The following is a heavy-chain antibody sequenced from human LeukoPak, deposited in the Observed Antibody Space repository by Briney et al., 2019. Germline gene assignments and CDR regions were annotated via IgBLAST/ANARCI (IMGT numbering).Heavy chain of an antibody. Sequence: PGGSLRLSCSASGFTFSAYAMHWVRQAPGKGLEWVSAISGSGGSTYYADSVKGRFTISRDNSKNTLYLQMNSLRAEDTAVYYCAKDLVGAQFDYWGQGTLVTVSS. CDR3: AKDLVGAQFDY. CDR2: ISGSGGST. V-gene: IGHV3-23*01. CDR1: GFTFSAYA. D-gene: IGHD1-26*01. J-gene: IGHJ4*02.